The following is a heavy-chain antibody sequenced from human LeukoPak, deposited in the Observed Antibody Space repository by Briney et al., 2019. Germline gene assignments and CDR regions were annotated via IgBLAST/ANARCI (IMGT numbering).Heavy chain of an antibody. D-gene: IGHD5-12*01. CDR3: AKDDVDIVATTTFDY. CDR1: GFTFSSYA. Sequence: GRSLRLSCAASGFTFSSYAMSWVRQAPGKGLEWVSAISGSGGSTYYADSVKGRFTISRDNSKNTLYLQMNSLRAEDTAVYYCAKDDVDIVATTTFDYWGQGTLVTVSS. V-gene: IGHV3-23*01. J-gene: IGHJ4*02. CDR2: ISGSGGST.